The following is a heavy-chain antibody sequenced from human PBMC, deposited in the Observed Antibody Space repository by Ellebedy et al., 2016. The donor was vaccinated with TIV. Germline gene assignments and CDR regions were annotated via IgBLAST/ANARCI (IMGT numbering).Heavy chain of an antibody. D-gene: IGHD2-15*01. V-gene: IGHV3-23*01. CDR2: ISGSGSTT. CDR3: AKHDYCSVTACPFDY. CDR1: GFTFSTYG. Sequence: GESLKISXAASGFTFSTYGMSWVRQAPGKGLEWVSIISGSGSTTYYADSVRGRFTISRDNSKNMLYLQMNSLRADDTAVYYCAKHDYCSVTACPFDYWGQGTLVTVSS. J-gene: IGHJ4*02.